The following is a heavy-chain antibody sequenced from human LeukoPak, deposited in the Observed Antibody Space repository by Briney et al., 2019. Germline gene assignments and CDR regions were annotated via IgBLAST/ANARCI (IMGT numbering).Heavy chain of an antibody. CDR3: AKVLRWELPAEAY. D-gene: IGHD1-26*01. CDR1: GFTFKSYV. J-gene: IGHJ4*02. CDR2: IYGSGVSI. V-gene: IGHV3-23*01. Sequence: HPGGSLRLSCVASGFTFKSYVMNWVRQAPGKELEWLATIYGSGVSISYADSVKGRFTISRDNSNNTLYLQMNSPRVEDTAIYYSAKVLRWELPAEAYWGQGILVTVSS.